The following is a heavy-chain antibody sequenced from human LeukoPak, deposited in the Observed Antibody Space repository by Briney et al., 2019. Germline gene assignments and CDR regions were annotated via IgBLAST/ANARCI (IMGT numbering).Heavy chain of an antibody. CDR1: GGTFISYA. V-gene: IGHV1-69*05. CDR3: ARSDFWSGYYTGM. CDR2: IIPIFVTT. D-gene: IGHD3-3*01. Sequence: ASVKVSCKASGGTFISYAISWVRQAPGQGREWRGRIIPIFVTTNNAQKFQGRVTITTAASTSTAYMELSSLRSEDTAVYYCARSDFWSGYYTGMWGQGALVTVSS. J-gene: IGHJ4*02.